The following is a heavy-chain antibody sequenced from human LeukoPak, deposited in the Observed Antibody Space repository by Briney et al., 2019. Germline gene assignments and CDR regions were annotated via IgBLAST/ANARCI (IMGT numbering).Heavy chain of an antibody. V-gene: IGHV4-61*01. D-gene: IGHD4-17*01. CDR3: ARELSTVTTFDY. J-gene: IGHJ4*02. Sequence: SETLSLTCTVSGGSASSGSYYWSWIRQPPGKGLEGIGYIYYSGSTNYNPSLKSRVTISVDTSKNQFSLKLSSVTAADTAVYYCARELSTVTTFDYWGQGTLVTVSS. CDR1: GGSASSGSYY. CDR2: IYYSGST.